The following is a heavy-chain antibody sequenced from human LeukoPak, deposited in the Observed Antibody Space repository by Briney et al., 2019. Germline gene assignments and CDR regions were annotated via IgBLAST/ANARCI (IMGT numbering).Heavy chain of an antibody. V-gene: IGHV3-43*02. D-gene: IGHD2-8*01. CDR1: GFIFDDYA. Sequence: GGSLRLSCATSGFIFDDYAMHWVRQAPGKGLEWVCLISGDGGSTYYADSVKGRFTISRDNSRSSLYLQMNNLRTEDTALYYCAKDGLHCTNGVCYSAIIDYWGQGTLVTVSS. CDR2: ISGDGGST. J-gene: IGHJ4*02. CDR3: AKDGLHCTNGVCYSAIIDY.